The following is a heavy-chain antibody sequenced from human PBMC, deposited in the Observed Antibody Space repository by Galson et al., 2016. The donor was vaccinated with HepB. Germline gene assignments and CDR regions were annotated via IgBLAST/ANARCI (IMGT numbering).Heavy chain of an antibody. J-gene: IGHJ6*02. V-gene: IGHV3-74*01. CDR3: ARGPRYQVHYAMDV. CDR1: GFTFTQCW. Sequence: SLRLSCATSGFTFTQCWMHWVRLAPGKGLAWVARINNDGSSTNYADSAKGRFTISRDNVGNTVYLQMNSLTVEDTAIYFCARGPRYQVHYAMDVWGQGTTVTVS. D-gene: IGHD2-2*01. CDR2: INNDGSST.